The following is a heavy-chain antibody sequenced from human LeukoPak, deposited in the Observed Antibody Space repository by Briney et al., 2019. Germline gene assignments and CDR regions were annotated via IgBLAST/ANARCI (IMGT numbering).Heavy chain of an antibody. CDR1: GGSISSGSYY. CDR3: ARGNIRCGGDCDAFDI. Sequence: SETLSLTCTVSGGSISSGSYYWSWIRQPAGKGLEWIGRIYTSGSTNYNPSLKSRVTISVDTSKNQFSLKLSSVTAADTAVYYCARGNIRCGGDCDAFDIWGQGTMVTVSS. D-gene: IGHD2-21*02. J-gene: IGHJ3*02. V-gene: IGHV4-61*02. CDR2: IYTSGST.